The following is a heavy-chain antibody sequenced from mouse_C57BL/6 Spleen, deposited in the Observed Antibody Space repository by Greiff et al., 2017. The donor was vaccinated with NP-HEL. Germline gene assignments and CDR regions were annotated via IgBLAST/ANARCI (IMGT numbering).Heavy chain of an antibody. V-gene: IGHV1-81*01. CDR1: GYTFTSSG. Sequence: QVQLKQSGAELARPGASVKLSCKASGYTFTSSGISWVKQRTGQGLEWIGEIYPRSGNTYYNEKFKGKATLTADKSSSTAYTELRSLTAEDSAVYFCARWDYDYDGGFAYWGQGTLVTVSA. CDR3: ARWDYDYDGGFAY. CDR2: IYPRSGNT. D-gene: IGHD2-4*01. J-gene: IGHJ3*01.